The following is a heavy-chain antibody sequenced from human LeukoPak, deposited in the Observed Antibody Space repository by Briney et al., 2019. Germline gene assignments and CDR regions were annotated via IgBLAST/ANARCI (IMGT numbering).Heavy chain of an antibody. J-gene: IGHJ5*02. CDR2: INPNSGGT. Sequence: VGSVKVCCKASGYTFTGYYMHWVRQPPGQGLEWMGWINPNSGGTNYAQKFQGWVTMTRDTSISTAYMELSRLRSDDTAVYYCARGSLVVVPAATMYNWFDPWGQGTLVTVSS. V-gene: IGHV1-2*04. D-gene: IGHD2-2*01. CDR1: GYTFTGYY. CDR3: ARGSLVVVPAATMYNWFDP.